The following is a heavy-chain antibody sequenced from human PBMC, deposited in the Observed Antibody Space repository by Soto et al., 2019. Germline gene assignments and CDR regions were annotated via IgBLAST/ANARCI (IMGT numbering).Heavy chain of an antibody. D-gene: IGHD3-10*01. Sequence: EVQLLESGGGLVQPGGSLRLSCAASGFTFSSYAMSWVRQAPGKGLEWGSAISGSGGSTYYADSVKGRFIISRDNSKNTVYLKMNSLRAEDTAVYYCAKGPDVYYYGSGSWFDCWGQGTLVTVSS. CDR2: ISGSGGST. CDR3: AKGPDVYYYGSGSWFDC. J-gene: IGHJ4*02. V-gene: IGHV3-23*01. CDR1: GFTFSSYA.